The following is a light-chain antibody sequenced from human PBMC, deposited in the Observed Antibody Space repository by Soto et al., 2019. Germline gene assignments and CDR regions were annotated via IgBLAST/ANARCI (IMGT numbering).Light chain of an antibody. Sequence: QSALTQTASVSGSPGQSITISCTGTSSDVGSYNLVSWYQQHPGKAPKLMIYEVSKRPSGVSNRFSGSKSGNTASLTISGLQAEDEAAYYCCSYAGSSTPYVFGTGTKVTVL. CDR3: CSYAGSSTPYV. CDR2: EVS. V-gene: IGLV2-23*02. J-gene: IGLJ1*01. CDR1: SSDVGSYNL.